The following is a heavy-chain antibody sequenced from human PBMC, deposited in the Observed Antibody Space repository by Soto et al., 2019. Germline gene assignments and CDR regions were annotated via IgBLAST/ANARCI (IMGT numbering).Heavy chain of an antibody. Sequence: GGSLRLSCAASGFAFDNHVMHWVRQAPGKGLEWVGFISYDGSNQYYADSVKGRFTISRDNSKNTLWLQMDSLGGEDTAVYYCARDWSGSYGSSFYFDYWGQGTLVTVSS. D-gene: IGHD2-15*01. CDR2: ISYDGSNQ. CDR3: ARDWSGSYGSSFYFDY. CDR1: GFAFDNHV. V-gene: IGHV3-30-3*01. J-gene: IGHJ4*02.